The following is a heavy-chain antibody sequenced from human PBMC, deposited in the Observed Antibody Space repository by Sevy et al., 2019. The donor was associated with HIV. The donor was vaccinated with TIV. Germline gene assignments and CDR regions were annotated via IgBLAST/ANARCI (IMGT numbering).Heavy chain of an antibody. D-gene: IGHD1-7*01. CDR1: GFTFSNYW. CDR3: ARGGPLVDGTLIPWGMDV. CDR2: INHDGSDT. J-gene: IGHJ6*02. Sequence: GGSLRLSCAASGFTFSNYWMNWVRHTPGKGLEWVANINHDGSDTYYANPVKGPFTLSRDDIKNSLSLQMNSLRVEDTAVYYCARGGPLVDGTLIPWGMDVWGQGTTVTVSS. V-gene: IGHV3-7*01.